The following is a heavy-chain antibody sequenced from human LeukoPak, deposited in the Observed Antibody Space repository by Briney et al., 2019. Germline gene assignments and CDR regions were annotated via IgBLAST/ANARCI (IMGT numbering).Heavy chain of an antibody. V-gene: IGHV4-34*01. CDR2: INQVEKT. Sequence: SETLSLTCAVHGGSLTGYSWAWVRQSLGEGLEWIGEINQVEKTIYSPSLESRVSISLEASRNHFFLQLTSVAAADTAIYYCARGRATPSRLFFDYYFMDVWGPGTPVTVSS. D-gene: IGHD4-23*01. CDR1: GGSLTGYS. CDR3: ARGRATPSRLFFDYYFMDV. J-gene: IGHJ6*03.